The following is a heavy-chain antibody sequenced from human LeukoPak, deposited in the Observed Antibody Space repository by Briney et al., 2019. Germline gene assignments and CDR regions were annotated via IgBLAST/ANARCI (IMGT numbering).Heavy chain of an antibody. CDR2: INHSGST. V-gene: IGHV4-34*01. CDR3: ARITATGGRDI. D-gene: IGHD6-13*01. Sequence: SETLSLTCTVSGGSIRGYYWSWIRQSPGKGLEWIGEINHSGSTNYNPSLKSRVTISLDTSKNQFSLKLSSVTAADTAVYYSARITATGGRDIWGQGTMVTVSS. CDR1: GGSIRGYY. J-gene: IGHJ3*02.